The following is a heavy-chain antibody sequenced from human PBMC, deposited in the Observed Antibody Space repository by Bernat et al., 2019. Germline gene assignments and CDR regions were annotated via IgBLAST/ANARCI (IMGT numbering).Heavy chain of an antibody. D-gene: IGHD1-26*01. V-gene: IGHV3-23*03. Sequence: EVQLLESGGGLVQPGGSLRLSCAASGFTFSTYALSWVRQAPGKGLEWVSFIYSDGSTYYADSVKGRFTISRDNSKNTLYLQMNSLRAEDTAVYYCARGELGNAFDIWGQGTMVTVSS. CDR3: ARGELGNAFDI. CDR2: IYSDGST. CDR1: GFTFSTYA. J-gene: IGHJ3*02.